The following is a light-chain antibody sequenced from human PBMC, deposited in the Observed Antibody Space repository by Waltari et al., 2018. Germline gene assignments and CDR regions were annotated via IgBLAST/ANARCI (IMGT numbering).Light chain of an antibody. J-gene: IGLJ3*02. Sequence: QSVMTQPPSASGTPGQRVTISCSGSSPNIGNNHVYWYQQLPGAAPKLLIYRDNVRPSGFPDRFSVSKSDTSASLAISGLRSEDEADYYCGGWDDSLNGWVFGGGTKLTVL. CDR1: SPNIGNNH. V-gene: IGLV1-47*01. CDR3: GGWDDSLNGWV. CDR2: RDN.